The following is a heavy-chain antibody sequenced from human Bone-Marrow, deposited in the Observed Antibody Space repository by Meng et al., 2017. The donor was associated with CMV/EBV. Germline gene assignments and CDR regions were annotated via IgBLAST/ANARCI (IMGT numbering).Heavy chain of an antibody. CDR2: IYYSGST. J-gene: IGHJ4*02. V-gene: IGHV4-61*01. CDR3: AARNYFDY. CDR1: GGSVNSGSYY. Sequence: SETLSLTCTVSGGSVNSGSYYWSWIRQPPGKGLEWIGYIYYSGSTNYNPSLKSRVTISLDTSKNQFSLKLSSVTAADTAVYYCAARNYFDYWGQGTLVTVSS.